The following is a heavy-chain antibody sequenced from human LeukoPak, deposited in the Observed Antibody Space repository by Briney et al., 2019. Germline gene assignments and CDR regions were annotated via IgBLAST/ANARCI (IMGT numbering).Heavy chain of an antibody. D-gene: IGHD3-22*01. J-gene: IGHJ4*02. CDR1: GDSISSYY. Sequence: TPETLSLTCTVSGDSISSYYWSWIRQSPGKGLEWIGYIFYSGSTTYNPSLKSRVTISVDTSKNQFSLKVSSVTAADTAVYYCARGPDYYDSSGYFRRWGQGTLVTVSS. V-gene: IGHV4-59*01. CDR2: IFYSGST. CDR3: ARGPDYYDSSGYFRR.